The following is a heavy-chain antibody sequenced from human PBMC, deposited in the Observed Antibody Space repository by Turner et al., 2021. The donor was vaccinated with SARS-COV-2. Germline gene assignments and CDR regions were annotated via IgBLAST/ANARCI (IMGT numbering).Heavy chain of an antibody. V-gene: IGHV3-21*01. CDR1: VLTFSSYS. CDR2: ISSSSRYI. Sequence: EVQLVESGGGLVKPGGSWRRSGAASVLTFSSYSMNWVRQAPGKGLAWVSSISSSSRYIYYADSVKGRFTISRDNAKNSLYLQMNSLRAEDTAVYYCARDSFGYYDSSGYYLGGFDYWGQGTLVTVSS. CDR3: ARDSFGYYDSSGYYLGGFDY. D-gene: IGHD3-22*01. J-gene: IGHJ4*02.